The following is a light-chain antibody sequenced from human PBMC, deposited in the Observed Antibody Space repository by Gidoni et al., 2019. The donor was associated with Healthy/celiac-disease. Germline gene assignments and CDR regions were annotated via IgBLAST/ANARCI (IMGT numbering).Light chain of an antibody. CDR1: QSVSSN. Sequence: EIVMTPSPATLSVSPGKSATLSRRASQSVSSNLSCYQQKPGQAPRLLLYSASTRATGIPARFSGGGSGTEFILTISSLQSEVFAVYYCQQYNNWSRTFGQXTKVEIK. V-gene: IGKV3-15*01. J-gene: IGKJ1*01. CDR3: QQYNNWSRT. CDR2: SAS.